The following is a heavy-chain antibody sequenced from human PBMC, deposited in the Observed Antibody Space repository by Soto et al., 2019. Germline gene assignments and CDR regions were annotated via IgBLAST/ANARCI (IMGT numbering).Heavy chain of an antibody. D-gene: IGHD3-3*01. CDR2: IYHSGST. CDR1: GGSVSSYNW. CDR3: AKVRDDYRNGYYTRDGPFDP. J-gene: IGHJ5*02. Sequence: LSLTCAVSGGSVSSYNWWSWVRQPPGKGLEWIGEIYHSGSTNYNPSLQSRVTISIDKSKNQFSLKLSSVTAADTAVYFCAKVRDDYRNGYYTRDGPFDPWGQGTLVTVSS. V-gene: IGHV4-4*01.